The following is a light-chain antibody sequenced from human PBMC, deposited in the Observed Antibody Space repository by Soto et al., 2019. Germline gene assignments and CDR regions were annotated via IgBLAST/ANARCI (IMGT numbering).Light chain of an antibody. CDR2: EVS. V-gene: IGLV2-14*01. J-gene: IGLJ3*02. CDR1: SSDVGNYNY. Sequence: QSALTQPASVSGSPGQSITISCTGTSSDVGNYNYVSWYQHHPGKAPKLMIYEVSNRPSGVSNRFSGSKSGNTASLTISGLLAEDEADYYCGSYTSASMPRVFGGGTKLTVL. CDR3: GSYTSASMPRV.